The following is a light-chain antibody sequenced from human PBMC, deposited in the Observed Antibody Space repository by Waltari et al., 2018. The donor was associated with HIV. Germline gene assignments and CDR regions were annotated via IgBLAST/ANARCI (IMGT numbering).Light chain of an antibody. Sequence: SYDLTHAPSVSVTPGQTAKIPCAGDALSRHSVSWYRQNPGQAPMMIIFQDVQRPSGIPARFSASTSGTIATLTISEVQAEDEADYYCQSAHNSHTIFGGGTKLTVL. CDR2: QDV. CDR1: ALSRHS. CDR3: QSAHNSHTI. V-gene: IGLV3-25*03. J-gene: IGLJ2*01.